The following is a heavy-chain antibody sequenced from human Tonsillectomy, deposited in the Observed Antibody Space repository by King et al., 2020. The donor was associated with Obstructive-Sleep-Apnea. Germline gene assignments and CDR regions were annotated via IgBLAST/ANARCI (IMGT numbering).Heavy chain of an antibody. CDR2: INHSGST. CDR1: GGSFSGYY. J-gene: IGHJ4*02. D-gene: IGHD1-26*01. Sequence: VQLQQWGAGPLKPSETLSLTCAVYGGSFSGYYWSWIRQPPGKGLEWIGEINHSGSTNYNPSLKSRVTISVDTSKNQFSLKLSSVTAADTAVYYCAREVGTTMVYYFDYWGQGTLVTVSS. CDR3: AREVGTTMVYYFDY. V-gene: IGHV4-34*01.